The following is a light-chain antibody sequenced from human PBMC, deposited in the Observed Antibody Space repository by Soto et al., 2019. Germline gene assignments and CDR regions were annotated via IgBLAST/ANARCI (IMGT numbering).Light chain of an antibody. CDR3: QQSDSLPYT. CDR2: GAS. V-gene: IGKV1-12*01. J-gene: IGKJ2*01. CDR1: QGVSRW. Sequence: DIQMTQSPSFVSAFVGDRVTITCRASQGVSRWLVWYQQKPGKAPNLLIYGASSLESGVPSRFSGSGSGTEFTLTTSSLQPEDSATYYCQQSDSLPYTFGQGTKLEIK.